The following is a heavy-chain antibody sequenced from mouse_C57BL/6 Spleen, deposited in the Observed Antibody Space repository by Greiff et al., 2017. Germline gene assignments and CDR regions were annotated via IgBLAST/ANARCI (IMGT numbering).Heavy chain of an antibody. CDR3: SKRGLLSALDY. J-gene: IGHJ4*01. CDR2: IWGGGST. CDR1: GFSLTSYG. V-gene: IGHV2-9*01. D-gene: IGHD2-10*01. Sequence: VKLVESGPGLVAPSQSLSITCNVSGFSLTSYGVDWVRQPPGKGLEWLGGIWGGGSTNYNSALMSRLSISTDNSKSQVFLKMNSLHTDDTAMYYCSKRGLLSALDYWGQGTSVTVSS.